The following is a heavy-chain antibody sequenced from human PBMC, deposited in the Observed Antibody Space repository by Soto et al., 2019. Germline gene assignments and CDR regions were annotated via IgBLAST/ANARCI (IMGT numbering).Heavy chain of an antibody. CDR3: AKGIRGGNSYYFDY. J-gene: IGHJ4*02. V-gene: IGHV3-9*01. Sequence: EVQLVESGGGLEQPGRSLRLSCAASGFTFDDYAMHWVRQAPGKGLEWVSGISWNSGSIGYADSVKGRFTISRDNAKNSLYLQMNSLRAEDTALYYCAKGIRGGNSYYFDYWGQGTLVTVSS. CDR2: ISWNSGSI. D-gene: IGHD2-21*02. CDR1: GFTFDDYA.